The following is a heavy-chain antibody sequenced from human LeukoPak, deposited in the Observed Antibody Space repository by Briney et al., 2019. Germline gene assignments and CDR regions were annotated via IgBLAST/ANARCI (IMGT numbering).Heavy chain of an antibody. J-gene: IGHJ4*02. D-gene: IGHD1-26*01. Sequence: PSQTLSLTCTVSGGSVNSGNYHWTWIRQPAGKGLEWIGRIYTSGSTNYNPSLKSRVTISIDASKNQFSLRLSSVTAADTAVYYCTRGGELMNFWGQGTLVTVSS. V-gene: IGHV4-61*02. CDR3: TRGGELMNF. CDR2: IYTSGST. CDR1: GGSVNSGNYH.